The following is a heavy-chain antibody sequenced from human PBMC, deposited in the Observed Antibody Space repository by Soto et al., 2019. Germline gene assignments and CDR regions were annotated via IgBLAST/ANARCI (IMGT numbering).Heavy chain of an antibody. D-gene: IGHD4-17*01. CDR3: AKDQDDYRDSVLGDSYYYHFYGMAV. Sequence: GGSLRLSCATSGIIFSNFAMSWVRQAPGKGLEWVAGISGSGGRTYYADSVKGRFTISRDNSKNTLHLQMNSLRAEDTARYYCAKDQDDYRDSVLGDSYYYHFYGMAVWVQGTTVTVSS. V-gene: IGHV3-23*01. CDR1: GIIFSNFA. CDR2: ISGSGGRT. J-gene: IGHJ6*02.